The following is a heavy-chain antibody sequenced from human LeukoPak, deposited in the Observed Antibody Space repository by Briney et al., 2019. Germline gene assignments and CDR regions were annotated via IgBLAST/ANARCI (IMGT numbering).Heavy chain of an antibody. CDR1: GFTFTDYY. V-gene: IGHV3-11*01. CDR3: AKDGYSSIPGFHFEY. CDR2: ISSSGSML. Sequence: GGSLRLSCTVSGFTFTDYYMSWVRQAPGKGLEWVSYISSSGSMLYYADSVKGRFTISRDNSKKTLYLHLNSLRVEDAAVYYCAKDGYSSIPGFHFEYWGQGTPVTVSS. D-gene: IGHD6-13*01. J-gene: IGHJ4*02.